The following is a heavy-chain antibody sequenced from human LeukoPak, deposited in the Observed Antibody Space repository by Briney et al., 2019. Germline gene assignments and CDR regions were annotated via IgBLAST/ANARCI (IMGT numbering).Heavy chain of an antibody. CDR1: GFTFSNYY. J-gene: IGHJ6*04. Sequence: GGCLRLSCAAAGFTFSNYYMSSIRQAPGNWMGWGSYISVSGSTIYYAASVKGRFTVSRDNPKNSRYLQMNSLRAGDTAVYYCVRDSTGDPHYYYYCMDVWSEGTTLTVSS. D-gene: IGHD4-17*01. CDR3: VRDSTGDPHYYYYCMDV. CDR2: ISVSGSTI. V-gene: IGHV3-11*01.